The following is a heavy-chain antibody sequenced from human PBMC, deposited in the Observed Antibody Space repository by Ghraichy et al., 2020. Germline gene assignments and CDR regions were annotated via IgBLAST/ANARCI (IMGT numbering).Heavy chain of an antibody. CDR1: GFTFEDYA. V-gene: IGHV3-9*01. CDR2: ISWNSGSM. J-gene: IGHJ4*02. D-gene: IGHD4-17*01. CDR3: AKGRNTVTAFFDY. Sequence: GGSLRLSCAASGFTFEDYAMHWVRQAPGKGLEWVSVISWNSGSMGYADSVKGRFTISRDNAKNSLYLQMNSLRAEDAALYYCAKGRNTVTAFFDYWGQGTQVTVSS.